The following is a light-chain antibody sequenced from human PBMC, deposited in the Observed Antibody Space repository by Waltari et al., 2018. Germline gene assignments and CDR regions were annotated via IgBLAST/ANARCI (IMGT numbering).Light chain of an antibody. J-gene: IGLJ2*01. CDR2: DVY. Sequence: QSALTQPASVSGSPGQAIILSCTGTGSDVGGYDSVSWYQQYPGKAPRLIIYDVYNRPSGVSNRFSGSKSDNTASLTISGLQAEDESVYYCSSYTSSGVVFGGGTKLTVL. CDR1: GSDVGGYDS. CDR3: SSYTSSGVV. V-gene: IGLV2-14*01.